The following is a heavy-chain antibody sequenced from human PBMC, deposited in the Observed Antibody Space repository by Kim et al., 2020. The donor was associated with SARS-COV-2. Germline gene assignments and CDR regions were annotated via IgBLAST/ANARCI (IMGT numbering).Heavy chain of an antibody. CDR2: IYYSGST. CDR1: GGSISSYY. V-gene: IGHV4-59*01. J-gene: IGHJ6*02. Sequence: SETLSLTCTVSGGSISSYYWSWIRQPPGKGLEWIGYIYYSGSTNYNPSLKSRVTISVDTSKNQFSLKLSSVTAADTAVYYCASTMVRGGYYYGMDVWGQG. CDR3: ASTMVRGGYYYGMDV. D-gene: IGHD3-10*01.